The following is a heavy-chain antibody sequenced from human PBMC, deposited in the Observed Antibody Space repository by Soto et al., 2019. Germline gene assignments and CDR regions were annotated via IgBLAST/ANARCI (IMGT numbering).Heavy chain of an antibody. Sequence: QVQLVQAGAEVKKPGSSVKVSCKASEGTFSSYAISWVRQAPGQGLEWMGGIIPLFGTANYAEKFEGGVTITADECMSQAYMGLSSLRPENRAVYYCERHRCCSTPHYYYGMDVWGHGTTATVS. CDR1: EGTFSSYA. CDR3: ERHRCCSTPHYYYGMDV. D-gene: IGHD2-15*01. CDR2: IIPLFGTA. J-gene: IGHJ6*02. V-gene: IGHV1-69*12.